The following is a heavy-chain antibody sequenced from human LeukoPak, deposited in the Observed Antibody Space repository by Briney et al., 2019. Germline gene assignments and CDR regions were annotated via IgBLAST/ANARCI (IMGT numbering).Heavy chain of an antibody. CDR1: GFTFSSYG. V-gene: IGHV3-30*18. D-gene: IGHD3-9*01. Sequence: GRSLRLSCAASGFTFSSYGMHWVRQAPGKGLEWVAVISYDGSNKYYADSVKGRFTISRDNSKNTLYLQMNSLRAEDTAEYYCAKGLRYFDWLSSVDYWGQGTLVTVSS. CDR3: AKGLRYFDWLSSVDY. J-gene: IGHJ4*02. CDR2: ISYDGSNK.